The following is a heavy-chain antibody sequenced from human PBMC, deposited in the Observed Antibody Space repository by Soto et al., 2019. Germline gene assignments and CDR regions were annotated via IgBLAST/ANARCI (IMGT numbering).Heavy chain of an antibody. CDR2: IHNSGST. CDR1: GGSITSYY. CDR3: ARDNTGMDV. V-gene: IGHV4-59*01. J-gene: IGHJ6*02. Sequence: QVQLQESDPGRVKPSETLSLTCTVSGGSITSYYWSWMRQPPGKGLEWIGYIHNSGSTNYNPSLKGRVTISVDTSKNQFSLKLNSVTAADTAVYYCARDNTGMDVWGQGTTVTVSS.